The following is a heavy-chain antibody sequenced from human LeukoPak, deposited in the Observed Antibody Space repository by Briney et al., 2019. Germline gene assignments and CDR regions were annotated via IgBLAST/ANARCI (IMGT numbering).Heavy chain of an antibody. D-gene: IGHD6-25*01. CDR3: AREGYSSDYYFDY. CDR1: GFTFSTYA. V-gene: IGHV3-23*01. CDR2: ISGSGGGT. J-gene: IGHJ4*02. Sequence: GGSLRLSCAASGFTFSTYAMSWVRQAPGKGLEWVSTISGSGGGTYFADSVKGRFTISRDNSKNTLYLQMNSLRAEDTAVYYCAREGYSSDYYFDYWGQGTLVTVSS.